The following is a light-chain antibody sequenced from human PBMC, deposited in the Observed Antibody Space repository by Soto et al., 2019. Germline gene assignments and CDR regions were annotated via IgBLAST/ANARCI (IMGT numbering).Light chain of an antibody. J-gene: IGKJ1*01. CDR1: QSVSSN. Sequence: EIVMTQSPATLSVSPGERATLSCRASQSVSSNLAWYQQKPGQAPRLLVYGASTRATGIPARFSGSGVGTDFTLTITSLQSEDFGVYFCQQYKDWPTTFGQGTKVDI. CDR3: QQYKDWPTT. CDR2: GAS. V-gene: IGKV3-15*01.